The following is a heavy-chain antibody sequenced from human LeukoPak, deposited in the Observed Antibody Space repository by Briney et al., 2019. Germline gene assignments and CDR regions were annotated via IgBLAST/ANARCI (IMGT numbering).Heavy chain of an antibody. CDR2: IDWDDDK. CDR1: GFLLSTSGMS. CDR3: ARNIGVTYGGVIVYDY. D-gene: IGHD3-16*02. J-gene: IGHJ4*02. V-gene: IGHV2-70*11. Sequence: VSGPALVKPTQTVTLTCTFSGFLLSTSGMSVSWIRQSPGKALDWLARIDWDDDKYYTTSLKTRLSISKDTSKNQVVLTMTNMDPVDTATYYCARNIGVTYGGVIVYDYWGPGTLVIVSS.